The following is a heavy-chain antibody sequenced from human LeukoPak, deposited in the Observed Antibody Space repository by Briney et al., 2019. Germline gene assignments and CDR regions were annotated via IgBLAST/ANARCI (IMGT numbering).Heavy chain of an antibody. CDR2: INPNSGGT. J-gene: IGHJ4*02. CDR1: GYTFTGYY. Sequence: GASVKVSCKTSGYTFTGYYMHWVRQAPGQGLEWMGRINPNSGGTNYAQKFQGRVTMTRDTSISTAYMELSRLRSDDTAVYYCARATSGSYQFDYWGQGTLVTVFS. CDR3: ARATSGSYQFDY. D-gene: IGHD1-26*01. V-gene: IGHV1-2*06.